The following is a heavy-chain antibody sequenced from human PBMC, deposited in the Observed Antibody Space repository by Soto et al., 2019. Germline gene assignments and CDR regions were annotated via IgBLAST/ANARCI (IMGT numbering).Heavy chain of an antibody. J-gene: IGHJ4*02. Sequence: GESLKISCEASGFIFTNFWMHWVRQVPWNGLVWVSRIDTSGSSTSYADSVKGRFTSSRDNAKDTVSLQMNSLRAEDMGVCYCGKGSWYFERWSQGSLVTVSS. CDR2: IDTSGSST. V-gene: IGHV3-74*01. CDR1: GFIFTNFW. D-gene: IGHD3-9*01. CDR3: GKGSWYFER.